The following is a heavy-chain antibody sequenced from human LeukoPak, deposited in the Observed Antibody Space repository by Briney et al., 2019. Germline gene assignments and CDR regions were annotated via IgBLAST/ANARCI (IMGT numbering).Heavy chain of an antibody. CDR1: GGSVSSGSYY. J-gene: IGHJ4*02. CDR3: ARDFGDQYYFDY. V-gene: IGHV4-61*02. D-gene: IGHD3-3*01. Sequence: PSQTLSLTCTVSGGSVSSGSYYWSWIRQPAGKGLEWIGRIYTSGSTNYNPSLKSRVTISVDTSKNQFSLKLSSVTAADTAVYYCARDFGDQYYFDYWGQGTLVTVSS. CDR2: IYTSGST.